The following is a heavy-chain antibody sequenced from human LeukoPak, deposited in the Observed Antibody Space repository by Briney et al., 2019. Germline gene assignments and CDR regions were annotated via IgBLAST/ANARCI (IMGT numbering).Heavy chain of an antibody. CDR2: ISYDGSNE. CDR3: ARDLVSYDSSGYYPGGMDV. CDR1: GFTFSNYA. V-gene: IGHV3-30*03. J-gene: IGHJ6*02. Sequence: GGSLRLSCAASGFTFSNYAMHWVSQDPGKGLEWVAVISYDGSNEYYADSLKGRFTISRDNSKNSLYLQMNSLRAEDTAVYYCARDLVSYDSSGYYPGGMDVWGQGTTVTVSS. D-gene: IGHD3-22*01.